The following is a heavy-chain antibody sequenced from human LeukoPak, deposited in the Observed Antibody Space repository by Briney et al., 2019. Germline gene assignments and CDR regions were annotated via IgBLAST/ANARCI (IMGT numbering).Heavy chain of an antibody. CDR3: ARFSGVEFDY. J-gene: IGHJ4*02. CDR1: GFTFSSYS. CDR2: ISSSSSYI. V-gene: IGHV3-21*01. Sequence: SGGSLRLSCAASGFTFSSYSMNWVRQAPGKGLEWVSSISSSSSYIYYADSVKGRFTISRDNAKNSLYLLMNSLRAEDTAVYYCARFSGVEFDYWGQGTLVTVSS.